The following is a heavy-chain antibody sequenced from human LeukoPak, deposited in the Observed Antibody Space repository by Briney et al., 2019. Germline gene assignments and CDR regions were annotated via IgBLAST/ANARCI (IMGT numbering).Heavy chain of an antibody. CDR2: TSGDGSST. J-gene: IGHJ4*02. D-gene: IGHD6-19*01. CDR1: EFTFSSHW. V-gene: IGHV3-74*01. CDR3: ARGSNGWRGIDY. Sequence: GGSLRLSCGASEFTFSSHWMYWVRRAPGEGLVWVSRTSGDGSSTNYADSVKGRFAISRDNAKNTLYLQMNSLRAEDTSVYYCARGSNGWRGIDYWGQGTLVTVSS.